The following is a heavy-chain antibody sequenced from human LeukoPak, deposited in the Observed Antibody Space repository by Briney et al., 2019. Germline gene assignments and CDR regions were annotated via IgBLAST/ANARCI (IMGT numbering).Heavy chain of an antibody. CDR1: GFTFSTYA. J-gene: IGHJ4*02. CDR2: ITGSRGPI. Sequence: RSGVSLRRSCAASGFTFSTYAMNWIRQAPGKGLEWISYITGSRGPIYYADSVKGRFTISRDNANNSLFLHMNSLRAEDTAVYYCARDLSVVTPEGFDSWGQGTLVTVFS. D-gene: IGHD4-23*01. V-gene: IGHV3-48*01. CDR3: ARDLSVVTPEGFDS.